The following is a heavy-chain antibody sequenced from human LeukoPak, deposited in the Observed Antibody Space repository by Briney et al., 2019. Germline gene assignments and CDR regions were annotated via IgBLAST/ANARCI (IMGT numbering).Heavy chain of an antibody. CDR3: ARGRNYYGSGSYRLLGY. D-gene: IGHD3-10*01. CDR1: GGSISSYY. CDR2: IYYSGST. V-gene: IGHV4-59*01. Sequence: SETLSLTCTVSGGSISSYYWSWIRQPPGKGLEWIGYIYYSGSTNYSPSLKSRVTISVDTSKDQFSLKLSSVTAADTAVYYCARGRNYYGSGSYRLLGYWGQGTLVTVSS. J-gene: IGHJ4*02.